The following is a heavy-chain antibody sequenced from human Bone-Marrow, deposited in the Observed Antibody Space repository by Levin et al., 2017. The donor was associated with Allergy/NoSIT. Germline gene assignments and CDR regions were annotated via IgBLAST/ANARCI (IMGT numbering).Heavy chain of an antibody. J-gene: IGHJ3*02. CDR1: GGSINNNSFY. V-gene: IGHV4-39*01. Sequence: SETLSLTCTVSGGSINNNSFYWGWIRQPPGKGLEWIANIYYSGSSYYNPSLRSRVTISMDTSKNQFSLKLSSVTATDTAVYYCARHARYSTTYLAFDIWGQGTMVAVSS. CDR2: IYYSGSS. D-gene: IGHD1-26*01. CDR3: ARHARYSTTYLAFDI.